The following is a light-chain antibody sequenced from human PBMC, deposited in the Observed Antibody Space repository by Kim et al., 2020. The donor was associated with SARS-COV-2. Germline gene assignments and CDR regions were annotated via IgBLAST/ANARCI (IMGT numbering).Light chain of an antibody. CDR1: QSVSGSY. CDR3: QQYYNWPPFT. CDR2: GAS. Sequence: PGERATLSCRASQSVSGSYLVWYQQKPGQAPRLLMYGASTRATGIPARFSGSGSGTEFTLTISSLQSEDFAVYYCQQYYNWPPFTFGQGTKVDIK. V-gene: IGKV3-15*01. J-gene: IGKJ2*01.